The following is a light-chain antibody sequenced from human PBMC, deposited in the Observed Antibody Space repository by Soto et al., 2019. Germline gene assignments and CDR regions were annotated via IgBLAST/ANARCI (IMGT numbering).Light chain of an antibody. V-gene: IGKV3-11*01. Sequence: EIVLTQSPATLSLSPGERATLSFRASQSVSSYLAWYQQKPGQAPRLLIYDASNRATGIPARFSGSGSGTDFTLTISSLEPEDFAVYYCQHYNSYSEAFGQGTKVDIK. CDR2: DAS. CDR3: QHYNSYSEA. J-gene: IGKJ1*01. CDR1: QSVSSY.